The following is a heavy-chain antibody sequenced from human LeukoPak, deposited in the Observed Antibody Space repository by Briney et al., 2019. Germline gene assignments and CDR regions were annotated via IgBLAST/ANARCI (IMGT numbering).Heavy chain of an antibody. J-gene: IGHJ4*02. D-gene: IGHD3-16*02. CDR1: GYTFTAYY. CDR3: ARELVPTTYYDYVWGSYRYTASDY. CDR2: ISAYNGNT. Sequence: ASVKVSCKASGYTFTAYYIHWLRQAPGQGLEWMGWISAYNGNTNYAQKLQGRVTMTTDTSTSTAYMELRRLRSDDTAVYYCARELVPTTYYDYVWGSYRYTASDYWGQGTLVTVSS. V-gene: IGHV1-18*04.